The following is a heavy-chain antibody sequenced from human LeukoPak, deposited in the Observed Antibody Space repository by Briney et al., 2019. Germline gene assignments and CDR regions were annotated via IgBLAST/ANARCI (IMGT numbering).Heavy chain of an antibody. J-gene: IGHJ4*02. CDR1: GSTFSSYD. CDR2: MNPNSGDT. Sequence: ASVNVSCKASGSTFSSYDINWVRQATGQGLERMGGMNPNSGDTGYTPRFQGRVTMTRDTSISTAYMELRSLRSEDTAVYYCARGPYGTGSHFDFWGQGTLVTVSS. V-gene: IGHV1-8*02. D-gene: IGHD3-10*01. CDR3: ARGPYGTGSHFDF.